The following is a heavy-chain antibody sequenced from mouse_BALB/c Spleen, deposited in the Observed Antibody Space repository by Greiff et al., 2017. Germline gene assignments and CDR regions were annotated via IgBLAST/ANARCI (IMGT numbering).Heavy chain of an antibody. CDR3: AIYRYDGFAY. D-gene: IGHD2-14*01. V-gene: IGHV3-8*02. CDR1: GDSITSGY. CDR2: ISYSGST. J-gene: IGHJ3*01. Sequence: EVKLMESGPSLVKPSQTLSLTCSVTGDSITSGYWNWIRKFPGNKLEYMGYISYSGSTYYNPSLKSRISITRDTSKNQYYLQLNSVTTEDTATYYCAIYRYDGFAYWGQGTLVTVSA.